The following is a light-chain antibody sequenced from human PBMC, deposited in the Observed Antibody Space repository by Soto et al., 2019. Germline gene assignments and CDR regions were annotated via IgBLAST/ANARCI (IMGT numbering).Light chain of an antibody. V-gene: IGKV1-9*01. J-gene: IGKJ4*01. Sequence: DIQLTQSPSFLSASVGDRVTITCRASQDISNYLAWYQQEPGKAPKLLIYGVATLQSGVPSRFSGSRSGTEFTLTITSLQPEDFATYYCQQLNSYPLTFGGGTMVEIK. CDR2: GVA. CDR3: QQLNSYPLT. CDR1: QDISNY.